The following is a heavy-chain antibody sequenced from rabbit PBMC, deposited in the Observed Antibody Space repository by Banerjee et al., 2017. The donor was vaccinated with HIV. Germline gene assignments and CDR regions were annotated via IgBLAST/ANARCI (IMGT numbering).Heavy chain of an antibody. CDR2: IDPVFGST. Sequence: QEQLVESGGGLVQPGGSLKLSCKASGFDFSSYGVSWVRQAPGKGLEWIGYIDPVFGSTYYASWVNGRFTISSHNAQNTLYLQLNSLTAADTATYFCARSYAGYPGYGYATAFNLWGQGTLVTVS. CDR3: ARSYAGYPGYGYATAFNL. J-gene: IGHJ4*01. CDR1: GFDFSSYG. V-gene: IGHV1S47*01. D-gene: IGHD6-1*01.